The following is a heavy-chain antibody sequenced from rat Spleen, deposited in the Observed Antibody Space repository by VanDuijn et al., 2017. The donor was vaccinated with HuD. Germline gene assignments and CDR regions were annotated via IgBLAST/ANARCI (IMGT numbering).Heavy chain of an antibody. CDR2: ISYDGSST. V-gene: IGHV5-29*01. CDR1: GFTFSNYG. J-gene: IGHJ2*01. CDR3: TRGGIVYYGFPYFFDY. Sequence: EVQLVESGGGLVQPGRSLKLSCAASGFTFSNYGMTWVRQAPTRGLEWVATISYDGSSTYYPDSVKGRFTISRDDAQNTLYLQMNSLRSEDTATYYCTRGGIVYYGFPYFFDYWGQGVMVTVSS. D-gene: IGHD1-6*01.